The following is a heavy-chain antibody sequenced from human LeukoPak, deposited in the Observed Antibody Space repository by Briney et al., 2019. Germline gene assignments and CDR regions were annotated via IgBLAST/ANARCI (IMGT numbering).Heavy chain of an antibody. D-gene: IGHD2-21*02. J-gene: IGHJ4*02. CDR3: ARGTATRGLWD. CDR1: GGIFSSYA. V-gene: IGHV1-69*05. CDR2: IIPIFGTA. Sequence: GASVKVSCKASGGIFSSYAISWVRQAPGQGLEWMGRIIPIFGTANYAQKFQGRVTITTDESTSTAYMELSSLRSEDTAVYYCARGTATRGLWDWGQGTLVTVSS.